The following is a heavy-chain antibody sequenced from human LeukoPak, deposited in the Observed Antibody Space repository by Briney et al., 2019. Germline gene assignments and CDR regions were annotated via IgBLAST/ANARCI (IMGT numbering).Heavy chain of an antibody. CDR1: GFTFSSYA. Sequence: GGSLLLSCAASGFTFSSYAMSWVRQAPGKGLEWVSGFSGGDGSTSYADSVKGRFTISRDNSKNTLYLQMNSLRAEDTAVYYCAKGKVVPATIYDYWGQGTLVTVSS. D-gene: IGHD2-2*02. CDR2: FSGGDGST. CDR3: AKGKVVPATIYDY. V-gene: IGHV3-23*01. J-gene: IGHJ4*02.